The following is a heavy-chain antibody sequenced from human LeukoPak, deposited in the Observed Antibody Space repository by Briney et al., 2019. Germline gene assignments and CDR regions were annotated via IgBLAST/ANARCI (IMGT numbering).Heavy chain of an antibody. V-gene: IGHV3-48*01. CDR2: LSSSSSTI. Sequence: GGSLRLSCAASGFTFSIYSMNWVRQAPGKGLEWVSYLSSSSSTIYYADSVKGRFTISRDNGKNSLYLQMNNLRAEDTAVYYCAREPRHYGSGIPEGMDVWGKGTTVTVSS. CDR3: AREPRHYGSGIPEGMDV. J-gene: IGHJ6*04. CDR1: GFTFSIYS. D-gene: IGHD3-10*01.